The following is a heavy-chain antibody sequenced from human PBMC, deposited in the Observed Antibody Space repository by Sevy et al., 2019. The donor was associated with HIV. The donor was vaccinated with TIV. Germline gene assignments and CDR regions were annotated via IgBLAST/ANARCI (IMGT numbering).Heavy chain of an antibody. CDR2: LYLGGST. V-gene: IGHV3-53*01. J-gene: IGHJ4*02. Sequence: LSLTCVASGLIVSSNFMSWVRQAPGKGLEWVSVLYLGGSTYYADSVKGRFTISRDDSKNTLYLQMNSLRAEDTAVYFCARGKHISDYYGSFDYWGQGTLVTVSS. D-gene: IGHD3-3*01. CDR3: ARGKHISDYYGSFDY. CDR1: GLIVSSNF.